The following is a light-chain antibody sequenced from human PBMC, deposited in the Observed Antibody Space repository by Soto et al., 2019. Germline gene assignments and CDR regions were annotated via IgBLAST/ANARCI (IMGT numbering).Light chain of an antibody. CDR3: SSYRRGVTLV. Sequence: QSVLTQPASVSGSPGQSITISCTGTDSDVAAYDYVSWYQHHPGKAPKLMIYEVSARPSGVSNRFSGSKSGNTASLTISGLQAEDEADYYCSSYRRGVTLVFGGGTKLTVL. CDR2: EVS. CDR1: DSDVAAYDY. J-gene: IGLJ3*02. V-gene: IGLV2-14*01.